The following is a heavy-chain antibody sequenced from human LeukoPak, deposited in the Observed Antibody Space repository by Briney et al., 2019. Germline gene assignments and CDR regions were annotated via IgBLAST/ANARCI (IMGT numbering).Heavy chain of an antibody. V-gene: IGHV4-59*01. Sequence: PSETLSLTCTVSGGSISSYYWSWIRQPPGKGLEWIGYIYYSGTTDYNPSLKSRVTISVDTSKNQFYLKLSSVTAADTAVYYCARYMSSVDAFDIWGQGTMVTVSS. CDR3: ARYMSSVDAFDI. CDR1: GGSISSYY. D-gene: IGHD6-25*01. CDR2: IYYSGTT. J-gene: IGHJ3*02.